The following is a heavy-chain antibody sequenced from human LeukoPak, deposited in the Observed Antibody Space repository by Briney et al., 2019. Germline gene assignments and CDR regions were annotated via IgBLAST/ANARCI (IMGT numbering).Heavy chain of an antibody. V-gene: IGHV3-7*01. CDR2: IKQDGREK. CDR3: TRDEAAATN. CDR1: GFTFSSYA. D-gene: IGHD6-13*01. J-gene: IGHJ4*02. Sequence: GGSLRLSCAASGFTFSSYAMSWVRQAPGKGPEWVANIKQDGREKHYVDSVKGRFTISRDNAKSSLYLQMNSLRAEDTAVYYCTRDEAAATNWGQGTLVTVSS.